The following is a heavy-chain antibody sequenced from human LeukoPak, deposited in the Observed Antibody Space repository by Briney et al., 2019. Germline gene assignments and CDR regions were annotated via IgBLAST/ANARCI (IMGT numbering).Heavy chain of an antibody. CDR1: GFTFNIFD. CDR2: IWKDGRNK. V-gene: IGHV3-33*01. Sequence: GGSLRLSCAASGFTFNIFDMHWVRQAPGKGLEWVAVIWKDGRNKYYADSVKGRFTISRDNSKNTLSLQMNSLRGEDTALYYCARRNGNGFDYWGQGTLVTVSS. J-gene: IGHJ4*02. CDR3: ARRNGNGFDY. D-gene: IGHD1-1*01.